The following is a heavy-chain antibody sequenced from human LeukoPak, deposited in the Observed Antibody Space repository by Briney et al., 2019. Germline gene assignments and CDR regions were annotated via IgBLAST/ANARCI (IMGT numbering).Heavy chain of an antibody. CDR1: GFPFSSYP. D-gene: IGHD3-10*01. Sequence: PGGSLRLSCAASGFPFSSYPLSWVRQAPGKGLEWVSAISGSGNGTYYADSVKGRFTVSRDNAKDSLYLQMNSLRAEDTAVYYCARESLWGLVVRGVITDAFDIWGQGTMVTVSS. J-gene: IGHJ3*02. V-gene: IGHV3-23*01. CDR2: ISGSGNGT. CDR3: ARESLWGLVVRGVITDAFDI.